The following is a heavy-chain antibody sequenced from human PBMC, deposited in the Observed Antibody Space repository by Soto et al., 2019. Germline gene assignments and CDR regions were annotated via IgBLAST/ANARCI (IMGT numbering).Heavy chain of an antibody. D-gene: IGHD3-22*01. CDR3: ARHMGSHEKGTRITMIVGIDY. Sequence: GESLKISCKGSGYSFTSYWIGWVRQMPGKGLEWMGIIYPGDSDTRYSPSFQGQVTISADKSISTAYLQWSSLKASDTAMYYCARHMGSHEKGTRITMIVGIDYWGQGTLVTVSS. CDR2: IYPGDSDT. CDR1: GYSFTSYW. J-gene: IGHJ4*02. V-gene: IGHV5-51*01.